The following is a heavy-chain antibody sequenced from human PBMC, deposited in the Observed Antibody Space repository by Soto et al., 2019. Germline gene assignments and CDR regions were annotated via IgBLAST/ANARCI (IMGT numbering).Heavy chain of an antibody. Sequence: QLQLQESGPGLVKPSETLSLTCTVSGGSISSSSYYWGWIRQPPGKGLEWIGSIYYSGSTYYNPSLKGRVTISVDTSKNQFSLKLSSVTAADTAVYYCARRTTYYDILTGYYTPENWFDPWGQGTLVTVSS. CDR1: GGSISSSSYY. J-gene: IGHJ5*02. V-gene: IGHV4-39*01. CDR3: ARRTTYYDILTGYYTPENWFDP. CDR2: IYYSGST. D-gene: IGHD3-9*01.